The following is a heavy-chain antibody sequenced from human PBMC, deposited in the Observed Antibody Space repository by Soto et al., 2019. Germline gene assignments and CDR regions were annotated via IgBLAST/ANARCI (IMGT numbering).Heavy chain of an antibody. D-gene: IGHD1-26*01. CDR3: ARGPSGDKVDY. J-gene: IGHJ4*02. CDR2: IYNGGST. CDR1: GASVSSNYYS. V-gene: IGHV4-30-4*01. Sequence: QVQLQESGPGLVEPSQTLSLTCTVSGASVSSNYYSWSWIRQPPGRDLEWIGHIYNGGSTYSNPSLNSXXTXSXXTSKNQFSLNLNSVTAADSAVYYCARGPSGDKVDYWGQGTLVTVSS.